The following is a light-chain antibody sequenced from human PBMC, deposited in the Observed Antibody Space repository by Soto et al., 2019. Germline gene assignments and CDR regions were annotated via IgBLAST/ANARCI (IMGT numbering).Light chain of an antibody. Sequence: AIRMTQSPSSLSASTGDRVTITCRASQGISSYLAWYQQKPGKAPKLLIYAASTLQSGVPSRSSGSGSGTDFTLTLSCLQSEDFATDYCQHYNSYSEAFGQGTKVDIK. V-gene: IGKV1-8*01. J-gene: IGKJ1*01. CDR3: QHYNSYSEA. CDR1: QGISSY. CDR2: AAS.